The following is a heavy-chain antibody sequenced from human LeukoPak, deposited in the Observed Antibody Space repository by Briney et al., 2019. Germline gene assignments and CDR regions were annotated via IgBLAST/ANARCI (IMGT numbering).Heavy chain of an antibody. CDR1: GGSFSGYY. CDR2: INHSGSA. V-gene: IGHV4-34*01. D-gene: IGHD3-10*01. CDR3: ARVYDSGSQAYFYYMDV. Sequence: SETLSLTCAVYGGSFSGYYWSWLRQRPGKGREWIGEINHSGSANSNPSLKSRFTMSVDTSKNQFSLKVNSVTAADTAVYYCARVYDSGSQAYFYYMDVWGKGTTVTISS. J-gene: IGHJ6*03.